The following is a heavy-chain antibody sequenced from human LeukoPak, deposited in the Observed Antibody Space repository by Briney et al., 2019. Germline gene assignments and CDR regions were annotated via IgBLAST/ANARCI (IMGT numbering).Heavy chain of an antibody. D-gene: IGHD2-15*01. J-gene: IGHJ5*02. CDR2: IYTSGST. V-gene: IGHV4-4*07. Sequence: PSETLSLTCTVSGGSISSYYWSWIRQPAGKGLEWIGRIYTSGSTNYNPSLKSRVTMSVDTSKNQFSLKLSSVTAADTAVYYCARVGAATQLAWFDPWGQGTLVTVSS. CDR3: ARVGAATQLAWFDP. CDR1: GGSISSYY.